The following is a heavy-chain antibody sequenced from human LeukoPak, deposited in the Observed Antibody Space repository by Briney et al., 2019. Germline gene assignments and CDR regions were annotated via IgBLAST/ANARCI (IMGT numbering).Heavy chain of an antibody. Sequence: SETLSLTCAVYGGSFSGYYWSWIRQPPGKGLEWIGEINHSGSTNYNPSLKSRVTISVDTSKNHFSLKLSSVTAADTALYYCARPRRRYYDILTGEYYFDYWGQGTLVTVSS. CDR1: GGSFSGYY. V-gene: IGHV4-34*01. CDR3: ARPRRRYYDILTGEYYFDY. CDR2: INHSGST. J-gene: IGHJ4*02. D-gene: IGHD3-9*01.